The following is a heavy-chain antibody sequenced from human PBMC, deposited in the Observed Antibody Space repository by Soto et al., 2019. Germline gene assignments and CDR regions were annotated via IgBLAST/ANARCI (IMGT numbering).Heavy chain of an antibody. J-gene: IGHJ6*02. CDR1: GFTFSDYY. V-gene: IGHV3-72*01. Sequence: GGSLRLSCAVSGFTFSDYYIDWVRQAPGKGLEWVGRSRNKANSYSTEYAASVKGRFTVSRDNSKNALYLQMNSLQIEDTAVYYCARVCHSGYEEMAVWGQGTTVTVSS. CDR3: ARVCHSGYEEMAV. CDR2: SRNKANSYST. D-gene: IGHD5-12*01.